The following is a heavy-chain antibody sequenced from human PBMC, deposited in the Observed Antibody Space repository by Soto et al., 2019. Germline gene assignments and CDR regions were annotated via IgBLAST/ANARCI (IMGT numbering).Heavy chain of an antibody. V-gene: IGHV1-18*01. Sequence: GASVKVSCKASGYTFTSYGISWVRQAPGQGLEWMGWISAYNGNTNYAQKLQGRVTMTTDTSTSTAYMELRSLRSDDTAVYYCARDRRITMVRGGAAYYYYYGMDVWGQGTTVTVSS. CDR3: ARDRRITMVRGGAAYYYYYGMDV. D-gene: IGHD3-10*01. J-gene: IGHJ6*02. CDR2: ISAYNGNT. CDR1: GYTFTSYG.